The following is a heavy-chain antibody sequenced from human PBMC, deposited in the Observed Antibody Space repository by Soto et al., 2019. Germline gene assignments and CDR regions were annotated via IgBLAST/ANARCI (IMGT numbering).Heavy chain of an antibody. CDR1: GCSISSGGYY. CDR3: ARNYDSSGAHDY. J-gene: IGHJ4*02. V-gene: IGHV4-31*03. CDR2: IYYSGST. Sequence: QVQLQESGPGLVKPSQTLSLTCTVSGCSISSGGYYWSWIRQHPGKGLEWIGYIYYSGSTYYNPSLKSRVTVSVDTSKNQFSLKLSSVTAADTAVYYCARNYDSSGAHDYWGQGTLVTVSS. D-gene: IGHD3-22*01.